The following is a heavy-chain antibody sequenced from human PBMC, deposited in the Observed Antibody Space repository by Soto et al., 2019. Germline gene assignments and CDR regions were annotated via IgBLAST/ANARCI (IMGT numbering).Heavy chain of an antibody. Sequence: GGSLRLSCAASGFKFSDYWMIWFRQAPGKGLEWVGNIKHDTSEAHYADSVKGRFTITRDNIKNFLFLQMRDLRADDTASYYCARDGLLFSGPYRPSRFDYWGLGALVTVSS. CDR1: GFKFSDYW. D-gene: IGHD3-16*02. CDR3: ARDGLLFSGPYRPSRFDY. V-gene: IGHV3-7*03. J-gene: IGHJ4*02. CDR2: IKHDTSEA.